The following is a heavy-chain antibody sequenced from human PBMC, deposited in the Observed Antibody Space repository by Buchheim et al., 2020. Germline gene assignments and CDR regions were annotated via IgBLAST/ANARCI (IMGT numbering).Heavy chain of an antibody. Sequence: QVQLVESGGGVVQPGESLRLSCAASGFAFNTHAMHWVRQAPGKGLEWVAFIWYDGSEKHYIDSVKGRFSISRDNSKNKLYLEMNSLRGEDPAVYYCARDPPNSGWALDYWGQGTL. CDR2: IWYDGSEK. CDR3: ARDPPNSGWALDY. V-gene: IGHV3-33*01. CDR1: GFAFNTHA. D-gene: IGHD6-19*01. J-gene: IGHJ4*02.